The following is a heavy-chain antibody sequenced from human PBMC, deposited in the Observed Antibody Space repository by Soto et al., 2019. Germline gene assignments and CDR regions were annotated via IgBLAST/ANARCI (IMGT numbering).Heavy chain of an antibody. Sequence: QVQLVESGGGVVQPGRSLRLSCAASGLTFSSYAMHWVRQAPGKGLAWVAVISYDGSNKYYVDSVKGRFAISRDNYKNARDLQMNSLRAEDTAVYYCARELERYFDVWGRGTLVTVSS. CDR3: ARELERYFDV. V-gene: IGHV3-30*09. CDR1: GLTFSSYA. D-gene: IGHD1-1*01. J-gene: IGHJ2*01. CDR2: ISYDGSNK.